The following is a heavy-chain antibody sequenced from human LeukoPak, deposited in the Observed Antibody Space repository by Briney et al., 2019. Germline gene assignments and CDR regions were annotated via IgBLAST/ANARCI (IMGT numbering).Heavy chain of an antibody. D-gene: IGHD3-22*01. CDR3: ARDRGGDSSGFPDY. CDR2: IYSGGNM. J-gene: IGHJ4*02. Sequence: GGSLRLSCAASGFXVSSNHMSWVRQAPGKGLEWVSVIYSGGNMYYADSVNGRFTISRDNAKNTLYLQMNSLRAEDTAVYYCARDRGGDSSGFPDYWGQGTLVTVSS. V-gene: IGHV3-66*01. CDR1: GFXVSSNH.